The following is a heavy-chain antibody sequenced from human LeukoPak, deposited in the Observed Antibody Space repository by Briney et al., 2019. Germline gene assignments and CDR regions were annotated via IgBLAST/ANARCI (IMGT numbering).Heavy chain of an antibody. D-gene: IGHD4-23*01. CDR3: ARDATTVVTYYDY. CDR2: ISSRSSYI. V-gene: IGHV3-21*01. CDR1: GFTFSSYS. Sequence: PGGSLRLSCAASGFTFSSYSMNWVRQAPGKGLEWVSCISSRSSYIYYADSVKGRFTTSRDNAKNSLYLQMNSLRAEDTAVYYCARDATTVVTYYDYWGQGTLVTVSS. J-gene: IGHJ4*02.